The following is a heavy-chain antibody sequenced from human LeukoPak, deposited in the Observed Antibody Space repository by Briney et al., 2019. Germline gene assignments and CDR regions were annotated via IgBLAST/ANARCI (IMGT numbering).Heavy chain of an antibody. Sequence: SETLSLTCTVSGVSISSSNSYWGWIRQPPGKGLEWIGSIYYSGSTYYNPSLKSRVTISVDTSKNQFSLKLSSVTAADTAVYYCAARAAVVSKLDYWGQGTLVTVSS. V-gene: IGHV4-39*07. CDR2: IYYSGST. J-gene: IGHJ4*02. D-gene: IGHD6-25*01. CDR3: AARAAVVSKLDY. CDR1: GVSISSSNSY.